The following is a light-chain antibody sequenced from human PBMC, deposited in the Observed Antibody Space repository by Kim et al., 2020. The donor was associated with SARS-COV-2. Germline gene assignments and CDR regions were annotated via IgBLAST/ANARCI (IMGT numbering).Light chain of an antibody. Sequence: LSVSPGESATHSCRASQGVSSNLAWYQQKPGQAPRLLIYGASTRATGIPARFSGSGSGTEFTLTISSLQSEDFAVYYCQQYNNWPGFGQGTKLEI. CDR2: GAS. V-gene: IGKV3-15*01. J-gene: IGKJ2*01. CDR1: QGVSSN. CDR3: QQYNNWPG.